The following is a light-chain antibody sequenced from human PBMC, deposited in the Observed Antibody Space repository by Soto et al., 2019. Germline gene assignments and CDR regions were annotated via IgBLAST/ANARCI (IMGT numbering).Light chain of an antibody. V-gene: IGKV3D-15*01. CDR2: GAS. Sequence: ETVLTQSPGTLSLSPGERATLSCRASQSVSSDYLAWYQHKPGQAPRLLIHGASSRATGIPDRFSGSGAGAEFTLTISSLQSEDFAVYYCQQYNNWPPITFGQGTRLETK. J-gene: IGKJ5*01. CDR3: QQYNNWPPIT. CDR1: QSVSSD.